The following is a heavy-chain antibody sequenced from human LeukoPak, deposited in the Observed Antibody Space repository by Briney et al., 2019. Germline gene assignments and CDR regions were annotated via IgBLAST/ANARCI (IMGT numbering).Heavy chain of an antibody. CDR1: GFTFSSYG. CDR3: AKDLLGATHYYGMDV. Sequence: GGSLRLSCAASGFTFSSYGMHWVRQAPGKGLEWVAVISYDGSNKYYADSVKGRFTISRDNSKNTLYLQMNSLRAEDTAVYYCAKDLLGATHYYGMDVWGQGTTVTVSS. J-gene: IGHJ6*02. V-gene: IGHV3-30*18. D-gene: IGHD3-3*01. CDR2: ISYDGSNK.